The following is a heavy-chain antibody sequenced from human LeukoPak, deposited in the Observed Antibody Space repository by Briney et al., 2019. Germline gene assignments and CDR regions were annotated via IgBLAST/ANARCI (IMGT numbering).Heavy chain of an antibody. V-gene: IGHV3-21*01. D-gene: IGHD3-22*01. Sequence: PWGSLRLSCAASGYTFSDFSVNWVRQAPGKGLEWVSSISDRSNYRYYAHSVRGRFTISRDDARDSLFLQMNSLRAEDTAVYFCVRLRRNNDRSGYYYYYDYWGQGTLVTVSS. J-gene: IGHJ4*02. CDR3: VRLRRNNDRSGYYYYYDY. CDR2: ISDRSNYR. CDR1: GYTFSDFS.